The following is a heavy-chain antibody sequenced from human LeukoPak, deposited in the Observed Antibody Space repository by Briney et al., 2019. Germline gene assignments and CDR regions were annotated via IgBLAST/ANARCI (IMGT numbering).Heavy chain of an antibody. J-gene: IGHJ4*02. CDR2: IYYSGST. D-gene: IGHD6-6*01. CDR1: GGSISSSSYY. CDR3: ARRIAARPNYFDY. V-gene: IGHV4-39*01. Sequence: SETLTLTCTVSGGSISSSSYYWGWIRQPPGKGLEWIGSIYYSGSTYYNPSLKSRVTISVDTSKNQFSLKLSSVTAADTAVYYCARRIAARPNYFDYWGQGTHVTVSS.